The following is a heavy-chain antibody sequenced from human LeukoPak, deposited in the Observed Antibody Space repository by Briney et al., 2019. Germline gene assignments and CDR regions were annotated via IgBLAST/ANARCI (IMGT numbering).Heavy chain of an antibody. CDR3: ARLDSHFYASGSYWGYFDY. D-gene: IGHD3-10*01. Sequence: ASVKVSCKASGYTFTGYYMHWVRQAPGQGLEWMGWINPNSGGTNYAQRFQDRVTMTRASSISTVYLELSSLRSDDTAVYYCARLDSHFYASGSYWGYFDYWGQGALVTVSS. CDR1: GYTFTGYY. J-gene: IGHJ4*02. CDR2: INPNSGGT. V-gene: IGHV1-2*02.